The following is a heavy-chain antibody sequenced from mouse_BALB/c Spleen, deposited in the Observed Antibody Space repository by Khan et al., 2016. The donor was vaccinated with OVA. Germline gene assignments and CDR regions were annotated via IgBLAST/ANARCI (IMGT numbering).Heavy chain of an antibody. D-gene: IGHD1-1*01. Sequence: EVALVESGGGLVKPGGSLKLSCAASGFTFSGYAMSWVRQTPEKRLEWVAEISKTGSNTYYPDTVTGRVTLSRDNAKNTLYLEMSSLRSEDTAMYYCARDRYYGSSPDWFAYWGQGTLVTVSA. CDR1: GFTFSGYA. V-gene: IGHV5-9-4*01. CDR2: ISKTGSNT. CDR3: ARDRYYGSSPDWFAY. J-gene: IGHJ3*01.